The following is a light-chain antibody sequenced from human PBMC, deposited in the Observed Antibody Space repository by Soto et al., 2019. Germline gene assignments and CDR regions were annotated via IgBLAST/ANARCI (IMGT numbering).Light chain of an antibody. CDR2: AAS. Sequence: DIQLTQSPSFLSASVGDRVTITCRASQGISTYLAWYQQKLGKAPNLLIYAASTLQSGVPSRFSGSASGTEFTLTISSLRPEDFATYYCQQVKSYPITFGQGTRLEIK. J-gene: IGKJ5*01. CDR1: QGISTY. V-gene: IGKV1-9*01. CDR3: QQVKSYPIT.